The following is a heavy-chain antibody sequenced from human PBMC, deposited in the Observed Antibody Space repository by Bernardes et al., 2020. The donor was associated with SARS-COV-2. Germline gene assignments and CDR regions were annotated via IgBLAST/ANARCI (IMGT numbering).Heavy chain of an antibody. CDR2: IYNDGST. Sequence: SETLSLTCTVSGGSISTNYWSWIRQSPRRGLEWIWYIYNDGSTNYNPSLKSRVTISVETSKSQFSLRLMSVIAADTAVNYCARDTKNNWFDAWGQGTLVTVSS. CDR3: ARDTKNNWFDA. CDR1: GGSISTNY. V-gene: IGHV4-4*08. J-gene: IGHJ5*02. D-gene: IGHD2-2*01.